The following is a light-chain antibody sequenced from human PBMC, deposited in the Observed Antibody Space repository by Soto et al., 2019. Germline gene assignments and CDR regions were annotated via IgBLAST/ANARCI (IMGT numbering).Light chain of an antibody. Sequence: SYELSQAPSVSVAPGETARIPCGGSNIGDKRVHWYQQKPGQAPILVISYDSDRPSGIPERFSGSNPGSTGTLAISRVEAGDEADYYCQVWDSSGDHHVVFGGGTKVTVL. CDR3: QVWDSSGDHHVV. V-gene: IGLV3-21*04. CDR1: NIGDKR. J-gene: IGLJ2*01. CDR2: YDS.